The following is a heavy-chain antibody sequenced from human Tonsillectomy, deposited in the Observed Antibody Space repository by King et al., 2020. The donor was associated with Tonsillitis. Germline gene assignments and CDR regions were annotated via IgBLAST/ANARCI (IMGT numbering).Heavy chain of an antibody. CDR1: GYTFSGYY. J-gene: IGHJ4*02. CDR2: VNPNSGGS. D-gene: IGHD1-26*01. Sequence: VQLVESGAEVEKPGASVKVSCKASGYTFSGYYIHWVRQAPGQGLEWMGWVNPNSGGSNSAQKFQGRVTMTRDTSISTTYMDLSRLRSDDTAVYYCAREGWSGSYQGCFDYWGQGTLVTVSS. V-gene: IGHV1-2*02. CDR3: AREGWSGSYQGCFDY.